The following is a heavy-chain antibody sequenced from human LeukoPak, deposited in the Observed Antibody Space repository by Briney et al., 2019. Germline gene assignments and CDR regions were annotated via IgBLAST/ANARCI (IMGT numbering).Heavy chain of an antibody. Sequence: GGSLRLSCAGSGFTFSSFGMRWVRQAPGKGLEWVAVISHDGSYEYYADPMKGRFTISRDTSKNTLYLQMNSLKTEETAVYYCSKDGLWFGDLSYFDYWGQGVLVTASS. CDR2: ISHDGSYE. CDR3: SKDGLWFGDLSYFDY. D-gene: IGHD3-10*01. CDR1: GFTFSSFG. J-gene: IGHJ4*02. V-gene: IGHV3-30*18.